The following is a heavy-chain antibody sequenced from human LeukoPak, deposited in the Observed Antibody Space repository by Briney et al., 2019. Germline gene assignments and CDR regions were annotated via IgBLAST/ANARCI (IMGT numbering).Heavy chain of an antibody. CDR3: ATSSGGWGTYFDY. V-gene: IGHV4-30-2*01. Sequence: PSQTLSLTCAVSGGSISSGGYSWTWIRQPPGKGLEWIGYIYHSGSTYYNPSLKSRVTISVDRSQTQFSLRLRSVTAADTAVYYCATSSGGWGTYFDYWGQGTLVAVSS. J-gene: IGHJ4*02. CDR2: IYHSGST. D-gene: IGHD3-16*01. CDR1: GGSISSGGYS.